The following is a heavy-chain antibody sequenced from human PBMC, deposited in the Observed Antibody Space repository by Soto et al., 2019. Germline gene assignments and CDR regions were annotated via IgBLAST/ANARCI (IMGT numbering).Heavy chain of an antibody. V-gene: IGHV4-34*01. CDR2: INHSGST. CDR3: ARAVGDFWSGYRGYGMDV. CDR1: GGSFSGYY. Sequence: TLSLTCAVYGGSFSGYYWSWIRQPPGKGLEWIGEINHSGSTNYNPSLKSRVTISVDTSKNQFSLKLSSVTAADTAVYYCARAVGDFWSGYRGYGMDVWGQGTTVTVSS. D-gene: IGHD3-3*01. J-gene: IGHJ6*02.